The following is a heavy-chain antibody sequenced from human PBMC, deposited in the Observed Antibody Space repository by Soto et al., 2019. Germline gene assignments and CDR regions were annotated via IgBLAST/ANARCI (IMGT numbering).Heavy chain of an antibody. Sequence: PGGSLRLSCAASGFTSSSYAMSWVRQAPEKGLEWVSGISGSGGSTYYADSVKGRFTISRDNSKNTLYLQMNSLRAEDTAVYYCAKDRTITMIVVPHAFDIWGRGTMVTVSS. CDR2: ISGSGGST. CDR1: GFTSSSYA. CDR3: AKDRTITMIVVPHAFDI. V-gene: IGHV3-23*01. J-gene: IGHJ3*02. D-gene: IGHD3-22*01.